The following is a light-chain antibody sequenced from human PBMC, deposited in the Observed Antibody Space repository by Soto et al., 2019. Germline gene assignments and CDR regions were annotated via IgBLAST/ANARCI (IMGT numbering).Light chain of an antibody. V-gene: IGKV1-39*01. CDR3: QQSSITPRS. CDR1: QSISNY. J-gene: IGKJ5*01. CDR2: AAS. Sequence: DIQMTQSPSTLSGSVGDRVTISFRASQSISNYLMWYQQKPGKAPNLLIFAASSLRNGVPSRFSGSGSGTEFTLTISGLQPEDFATYYCQQSSITPRSFGQGTRLEIK.